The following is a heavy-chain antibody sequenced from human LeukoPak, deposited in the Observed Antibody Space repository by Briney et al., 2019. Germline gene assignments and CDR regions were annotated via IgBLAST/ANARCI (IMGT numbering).Heavy chain of an antibody. V-gene: IGHV4-59*01. CDR1: GGSISSYY. CDR2: IYYSGST. Sequence: SETLSLTCTVSGGSISSYYWSWIRQPPGKGLEWIGYIYYSGSTNYNPSLKSRVTTSVDTSKNQFSLKLSSVTAADTAVYYCARIHYDFWSGYPTRYFDYWGQGTLVTVSS. CDR3: ARIHYDFWSGYPTRYFDY. J-gene: IGHJ4*02. D-gene: IGHD3-3*01.